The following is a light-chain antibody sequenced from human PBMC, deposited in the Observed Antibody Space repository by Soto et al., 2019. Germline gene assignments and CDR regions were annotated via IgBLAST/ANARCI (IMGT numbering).Light chain of an antibody. CDR3: SSFTGSSTFV. CDR1: SSDVGGYNY. Sequence: SALTQPASVSGSPGQSITIYCTGTSSDVGGYNYVSWYQQHPGKAPKLMIYEVSNRPSGVSNHFSGSKSGNTASLTISGLQAEDEADYYCSSFTGSSTFVFGTGTKLTVL. V-gene: IGLV2-14*01. J-gene: IGLJ1*01. CDR2: EVS.